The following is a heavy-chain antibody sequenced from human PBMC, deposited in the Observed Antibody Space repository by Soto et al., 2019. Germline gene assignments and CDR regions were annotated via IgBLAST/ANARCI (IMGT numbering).Heavy chain of an antibody. CDR3: ASLRYSSSHSIDY. Sequence: QVQLVESGGGLVKPGGSLRLSCAASGFTFSDYYMSWIRQAPGKGLELVSYISSSGSTIYYAESVKGRFIISRDNAKNSLYLQMNSLRAEDTAVYYCASLRYSSSHSIDYWGQGTLVTVSS. CDR2: ISSSGSTI. V-gene: IGHV3-11*01. J-gene: IGHJ4*02. D-gene: IGHD6-6*01. CDR1: GFTFSDYY.